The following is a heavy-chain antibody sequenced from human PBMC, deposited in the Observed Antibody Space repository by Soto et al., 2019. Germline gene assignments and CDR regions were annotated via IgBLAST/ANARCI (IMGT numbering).Heavy chain of an antibody. Sequence: SETLSLTCAVYGGSFSGYYWSWIRQPPGKGLEWIGEINHSGSTNYNPSLKSRVTISVDTSKNQFSLKLSSVTAADTAVYYCARVLIRRQLVRFLEWFPPYYFDYWGQGTLVTVSS. CDR3: ARVLIRRQLVRFLEWFPPYYFDY. V-gene: IGHV4-34*01. D-gene: IGHD3-3*01. CDR1: GGSFSGYY. CDR2: INHSGST. J-gene: IGHJ4*02.